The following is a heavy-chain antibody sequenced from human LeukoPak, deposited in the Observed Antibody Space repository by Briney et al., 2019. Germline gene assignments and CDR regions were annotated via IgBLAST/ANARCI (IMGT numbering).Heavy chain of an antibody. J-gene: IGHJ3*02. D-gene: IGHD3-22*01. CDR1: GASISSSY. Sequence: SETLSLTCTVSGASISSSYWSWIRQPPGERLKWSGVIYYNGNTNSNPYLKSRVTISADTSQNQFSLKLTSVNAADNAVYYCVRGNYDNRGYSNAFDIWGQGTMVPVSS. V-gene: IGHV4-59*01. CDR2: IYYNGNT. CDR3: VRGNYDNRGYSNAFDI.